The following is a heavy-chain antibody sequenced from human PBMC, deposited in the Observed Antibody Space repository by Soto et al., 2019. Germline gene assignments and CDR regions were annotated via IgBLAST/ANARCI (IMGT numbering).Heavy chain of an antibody. CDR2: ISSRSSYI. CDR1: GFTFSSYS. CDR3: AKREYSSQNDY. V-gene: IGHV3-21*01. J-gene: IGHJ4*02. D-gene: IGHD5-12*01. Sequence: EVQLVESGGGLVKPGGSLRLSCAASGFTFSSYSMNWVRQAPGKGLEWVSSISSRSSYIYYADSVKGRFTISRDNAKNSLYLQMNSLRAEDTAVYYCAKREYSSQNDYWGQGTLVTVSS.